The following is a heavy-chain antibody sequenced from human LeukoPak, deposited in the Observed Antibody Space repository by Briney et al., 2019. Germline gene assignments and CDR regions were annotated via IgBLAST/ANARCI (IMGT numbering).Heavy chain of an antibody. CDR2: ITSDSRYK. CDR3: ARDPYSGTYGHLYYYYMDV. J-gene: IGHJ6*03. D-gene: IGHD1-26*01. V-gene: IGHV3-21*01. Sequence: GGSLRLSCAASGFTLSDYNMNWVRQAPGKSLEWVSSITSDSRYKYYVDSVRGRFTISRDNAKNTLFLQIDSLRAEDTAVYYCARDPYSGTYGHLYYYYMDVWGKGTTVTISS. CDR1: GFTLSDYN.